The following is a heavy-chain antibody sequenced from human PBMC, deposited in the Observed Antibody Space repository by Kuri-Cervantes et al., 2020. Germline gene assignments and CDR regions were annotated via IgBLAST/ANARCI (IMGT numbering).Heavy chain of an antibody. D-gene: IGHD5-12*01. Sequence: GESLKISCAASGFTFSNAWMSWVRQAPGKGLEWVGRIKSKTDCGTTDYAATVKGRFTISRDDSKNTLYLQMNSLKTKDTAVYYCSTVWAGQATMTVWGQGTMVTVSS. CDR2: IKSKTDCGTT. J-gene: IGHJ3*01. V-gene: IGHV3-15*01. CDR3: STVWAGQATMTV. CDR1: GFTFSNAW.